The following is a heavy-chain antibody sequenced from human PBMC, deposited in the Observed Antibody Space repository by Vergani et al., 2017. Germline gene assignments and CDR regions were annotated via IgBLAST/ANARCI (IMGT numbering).Heavy chain of an antibody. J-gene: IGHJ1*01. CDR3: ARFVYYYDSSGYYPAEYFQH. V-gene: IGHV4-39*07. D-gene: IGHD3-22*01. CDR1: GGSISSSSYY. Sequence: QLQLQESGPGLVKPSETLSLTCTVSGGSISSSSYYRGWIRQPPGKGLEWIGSIYYSGSTYYNPSLKSRVTISVDTSKNQFSLKLSSVTAADTAVYYCARFVYYYDSSGYYPAEYFQHWGQGTLVTVSS. CDR2: IYYSGST.